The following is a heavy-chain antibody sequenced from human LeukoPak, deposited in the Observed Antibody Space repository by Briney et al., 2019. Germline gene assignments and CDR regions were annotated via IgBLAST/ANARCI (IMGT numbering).Heavy chain of an antibody. J-gene: IGHJ4*02. CDR2: ISSSSSYI. CDR1: GFTVSRNY. Sequence: GGSLRLSCAASGFTVSRNYMSWVRQAPGKGLEWVSSISSSSSYIYYADSVKGRFTISRHNAKNSLFLQMDSLRAEDTAVYYCARTEWLRSGYYFDYWGQGTLVTVSS. CDR3: ARTEWLRSGYYFDY. V-gene: IGHV3-21*01. D-gene: IGHD5-12*01.